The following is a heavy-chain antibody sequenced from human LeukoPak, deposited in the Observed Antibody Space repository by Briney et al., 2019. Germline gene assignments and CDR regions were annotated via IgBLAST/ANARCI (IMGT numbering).Heavy chain of an antibody. Sequence: ASVKVSCKASGYTFTGYYMHWVRQAPGQGLEWMGRINPNSGGTNYAQKFQGRVTMTRDTSISTAYMELSRLRSDDTAVYYCATEVFNSGWYYFDYWGQGTLVTVSS. V-gene: IGHV1-2*06. J-gene: IGHJ4*02. D-gene: IGHD6-19*01. CDR1: GYTFTGYY. CDR3: ATEVFNSGWYYFDY. CDR2: INPNSGGT.